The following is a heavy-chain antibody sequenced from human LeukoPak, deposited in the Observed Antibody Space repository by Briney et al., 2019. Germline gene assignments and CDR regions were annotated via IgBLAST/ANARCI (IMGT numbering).Heavy chain of an antibody. D-gene: IGHD3-16*01. CDR2: IYGDGCT. CDR1: GFIFTGNW. V-gene: IGHV3-74*01. CDR3: ATSVITRFDN. Sequence: GGSLRLSCAASGFIFTGNWIHWVRHAPGKGPVWVSRIYGDGCTNYADSVKGRFTISRDSGNNTVYLQMSSLRAEDTAVYYCATSVITRFDNWGQGTLVTVSS. J-gene: IGHJ4*02.